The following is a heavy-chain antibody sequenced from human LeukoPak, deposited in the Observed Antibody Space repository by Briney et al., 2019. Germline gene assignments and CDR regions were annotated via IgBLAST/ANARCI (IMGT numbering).Heavy chain of an antibody. V-gene: IGHV3-7*01. CDR2: IKQDGSEK. CDR3: ARERTYITMVRGAQGYYFDY. D-gene: IGHD3-10*01. J-gene: IGHJ4*02. CDR1: GFTFSSYW. Sequence: GGSLRLSCAASGFTFSSYWMTWVRQAPGKGLEWVANIKQDGSEKYYVDSVKGRFSISRDNAKNSLYLQMNSLRVEDTAVYYCARERTYITMVRGAQGYYFDYWGQGTLVTVSS.